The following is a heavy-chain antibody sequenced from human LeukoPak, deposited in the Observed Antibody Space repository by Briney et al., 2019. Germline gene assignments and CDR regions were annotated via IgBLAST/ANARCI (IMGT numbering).Heavy chain of an antibody. V-gene: IGHV4-61*01. CDR3: ARDRQAYCGGDCYSDWYFDL. D-gene: IGHD2-21*02. J-gene: IGHJ2*01. CDR1: GGSVSSGSYY. CDR2: IYYSGST. Sequence: SETLSLTCTVSGGSVSSGSYYWSWIRQPPGKGLEWIGYIYYSGSTNYNPSLKSRVTISVDTSKNQFSLKLSSVTAADTAVYYCARDRQAYCGGDCYSDWYFDLWGRGTLVTVSS.